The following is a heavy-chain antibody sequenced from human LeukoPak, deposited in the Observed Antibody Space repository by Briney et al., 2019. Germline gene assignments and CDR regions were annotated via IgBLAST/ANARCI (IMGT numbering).Heavy chain of an antibody. V-gene: IGHV1-18*01. Sequence: ASVKVSCKASGYTFTSYGISWVRQAPGQGLEWMGWISAYNGNTNYAQKLQGRVTMTTDTSTSTAYMELRSLRSDDTAVYYCAREYCSGGGCHKPFDYWGQGTLVTVSS. CDR1: GYTFTSYG. CDR3: AREYCSGGGCHKPFDY. J-gene: IGHJ4*02. CDR2: ISAYNGNT. D-gene: IGHD2-15*01.